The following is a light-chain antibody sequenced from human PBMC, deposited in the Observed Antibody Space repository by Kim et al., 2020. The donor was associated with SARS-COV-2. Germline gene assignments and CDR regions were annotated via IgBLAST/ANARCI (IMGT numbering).Light chain of an antibody. CDR3: QHTYRTPRA. J-gene: IGKJ1*01. V-gene: IGKV1-39*01. Sequence: ASVGDRVTITGRASQFIGNYLNWYQQKPGKAPKLLIYASSNLHIGVPSTFSGSGSGTDFTLTINSLQPDDFAVYYCQHTYRTPRAFGQGTKVDIK. CDR2: ASS. CDR1: QFIGNY.